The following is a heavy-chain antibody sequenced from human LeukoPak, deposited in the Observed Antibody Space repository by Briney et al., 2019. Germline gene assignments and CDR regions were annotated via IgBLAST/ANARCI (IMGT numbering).Heavy chain of an antibody. J-gene: IGHJ4*02. V-gene: IGHV4-59*08. CDR2: IYYSGST. CDR3: ARHDDPYCGGDCYFDY. CDR1: GGSISSYY. D-gene: IGHD2-21*02. Sequence: SETLSLTCTVSGGSISSYYWSWIRQPPGKGLEWIGYIYYSGSTNYNPSLKSRVTIPVDTSKNQFSLKLSSVTAADTAVYYCARHDDPYCGGDCYFDYWGQGTLVTVSS.